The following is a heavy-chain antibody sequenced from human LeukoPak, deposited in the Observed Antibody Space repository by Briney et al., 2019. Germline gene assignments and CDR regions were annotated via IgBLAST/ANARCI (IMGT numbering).Heavy chain of an antibody. D-gene: IGHD5-24*01. CDR3: ARDGYNDAFDI. V-gene: IGHV4-61*01. Sequence: SETLSLTCTVSGYSISSGYYWGWIRQPPGKTLEWIGYIYYSGSTNYNPSLKSRVTISVDTSKNQFSLKLSSVTAADTAVYYCARDGYNDAFDIWGQGTMVTVSS. CDR1: GYSISSGYY. CDR2: IYYSGST. J-gene: IGHJ3*02.